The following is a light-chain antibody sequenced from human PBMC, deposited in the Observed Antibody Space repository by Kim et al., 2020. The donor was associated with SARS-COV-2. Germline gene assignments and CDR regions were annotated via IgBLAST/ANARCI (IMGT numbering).Light chain of an antibody. V-gene: IGLV2-14*03. CDR2: DVS. CDR3: SSYTRTSTNYV. Sequence: QSITISCTGTSCDVGGYNYVSWYQQHPGKAPKVIIYDVSNRLSGVSNRFSGSKSGNTASLTISGLQAEDEADYYCSSYTRTSTNYVFGTGTKVTVL. J-gene: IGLJ1*01. CDR1: SCDVGGYNY.